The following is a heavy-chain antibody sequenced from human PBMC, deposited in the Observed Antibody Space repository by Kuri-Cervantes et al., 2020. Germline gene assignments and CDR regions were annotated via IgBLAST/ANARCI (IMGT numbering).Heavy chain of an antibody. CDR3: ARSMIVENFDY. CDR2: ISWDGGST. D-gene: IGHD3-22*01. Sequence: GGSLRVCCAASGFTFDDYAMHWVRQAPGKGLEWVSLISWDGGSTYYADSVKGRFTISRDNAKNSLYLQMNSLRAEDTAVYYCARSMIVENFDYCGQGTLVTVSS. V-gene: IGHV3-43D*04. J-gene: IGHJ4*02. CDR1: GFTFDDYA.